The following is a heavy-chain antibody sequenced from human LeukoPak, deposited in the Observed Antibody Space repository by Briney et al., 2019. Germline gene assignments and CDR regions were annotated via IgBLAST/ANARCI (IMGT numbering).Heavy chain of an antibody. Sequence: GGSLRLSCAASGFTFSNYNMNWVRQAPGKGLEWVSYISSSRTYIYYADSVKGRFTISRDNAKNSLYLQMNSLRAEDTAVYYCARDEYYYGSGTLNWGQGTLVTVSS. D-gene: IGHD3-10*01. CDR2: ISSSRTYI. CDR3: ARDEYYYGSGTLN. J-gene: IGHJ4*02. CDR1: GFTFSNYN. V-gene: IGHV3-21*01.